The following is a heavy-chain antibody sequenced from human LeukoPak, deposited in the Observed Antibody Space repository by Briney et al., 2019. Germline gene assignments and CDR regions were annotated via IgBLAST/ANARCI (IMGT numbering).Heavy chain of an antibody. D-gene: IGHD6-19*01. CDR3: ARTYSSGWYGSDY. J-gene: IGHJ4*02. CDR1: GFIFDDYG. V-gene: IGHV3-7*01. CDR2: IKQDGSEK. Sequence: PGGSLRLSCAASGFIFDDYGMHWVRQAPGKGLEWVANIKQDGSEKYYVDSVKGRFTISRDNAKNSLYLQMNSLRAEDTAVYYCARTYSSGWYGSDYWGQGTLVTVSS.